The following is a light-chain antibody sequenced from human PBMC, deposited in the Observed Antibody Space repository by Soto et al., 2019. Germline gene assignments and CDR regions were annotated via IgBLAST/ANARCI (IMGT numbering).Light chain of an antibody. CDR3: CSYRGSYTWL. Sequence: QSALTQPRSVSGSPGQSVTISCTGTSGDVGGYKFVSWYRQVPGKVPQLIIFDVNKRPSGVSDRLSGSKSGNTASLTISGLQAEDEADYYCCSYRGSYTWLFGGGTQLTVL. V-gene: IGLV2-11*01. CDR2: DVN. CDR1: SGDVGGYKF. J-gene: IGLJ3*02.